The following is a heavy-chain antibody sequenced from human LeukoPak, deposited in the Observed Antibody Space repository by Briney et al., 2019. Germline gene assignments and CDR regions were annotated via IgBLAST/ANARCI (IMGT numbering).Heavy chain of an antibody. CDR3: AKDMEDIVVVPAFDP. J-gene: IGHJ5*02. CDR1: GFTFDDYA. V-gene: IGHV3-9*01. D-gene: IGHD2-2*01. Sequence: GGSLRLSCAASGFTFDDYAMHWVRQAPGKGLELVSGISWNSGSIGYADSVKGRFTISRDNAKNSLYLQMNSLRAEDTALYYCAKDMEDIVVVPAFDPWGQGTLVTVSS. CDR2: ISWNSGSI.